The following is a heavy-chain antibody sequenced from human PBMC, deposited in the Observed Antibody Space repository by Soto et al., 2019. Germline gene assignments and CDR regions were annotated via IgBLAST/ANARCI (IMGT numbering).Heavy chain of an antibody. V-gene: IGHV1-69*13. Sequence: ASVKVSCKASGGTFSSYAISWVRQAPGQGLEWMGGIIPIFGTANYAQKFQGRVTITADESTSTAYMELSSLRSEDTAVYYCARGGYCSGGSCYRGDAFDIWGQGTMVTVSS. D-gene: IGHD2-15*01. J-gene: IGHJ3*02. CDR1: GGTFSSYA. CDR3: ARGGYCSGGSCYRGDAFDI. CDR2: IIPIFGTA.